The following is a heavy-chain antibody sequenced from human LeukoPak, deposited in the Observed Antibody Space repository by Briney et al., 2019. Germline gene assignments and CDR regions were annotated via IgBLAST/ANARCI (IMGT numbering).Heavy chain of an antibody. J-gene: IGHJ6*04. Sequence: GGSLRLSCAASGFTISRYNMNWVRQAPGKGLERVSYISSSGSTIYYADSVKGRFTISRENAKNSLYLQMNSLRAEDTAVYYCAELGITMIGGVWGKGTTVTISS. CDR2: ISSSGSTI. V-gene: IGHV3-48*03. D-gene: IGHD3-10*02. CDR1: GFTISRYN. CDR3: AELGITMIGGV.